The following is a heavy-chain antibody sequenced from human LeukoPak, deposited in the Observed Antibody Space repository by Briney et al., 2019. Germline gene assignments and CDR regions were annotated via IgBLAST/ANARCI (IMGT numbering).Heavy chain of an antibody. CDR3: AKGGTSSGWKN. Sequence: PGGFLSLSCAASGFTFSSYAMSWVRQAPWKGLEWVSAISGSGGSTYYAHSVKGRFTISSDNSKNTLYLQMNSLRAEDTAVYYCAKGGTSSGWKNWGQGTLVTVSS. CDR1: GFTFSSYA. D-gene: IGHD6-19*01. V-gene: IGHV3-23*01. J-gene: IGHJ4*02. CDR2: ISGSGGST.